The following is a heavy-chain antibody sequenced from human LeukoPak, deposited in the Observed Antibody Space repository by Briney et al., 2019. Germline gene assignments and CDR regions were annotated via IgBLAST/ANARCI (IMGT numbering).Heavy chain of an antibody. CDR3: ARQAYSSNLGWFDP. CDR1: GGSISSYY. V-gene: IGHV4-59*08. D-gene: IGHD6-13*01. J-gene: IGHJ5*02. CDR2: IYYSGST. Sequence: SETLSLTCTVSGGSISSYYWSWIRQPPGKGLEWIGYIYYSGSTYYNPSLKSRVTISVDTSKNQFSLKLGSVTAADTAVYYCARQAYSSNLGWFDPWGQGTLVTVSS.